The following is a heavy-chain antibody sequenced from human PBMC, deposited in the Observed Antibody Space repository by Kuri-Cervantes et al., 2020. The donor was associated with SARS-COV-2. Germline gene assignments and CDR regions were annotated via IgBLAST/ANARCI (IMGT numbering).Heavy chain of an antibody. Sequence: ESLKISCTVSGGSISSYYWSWIRQPAGKGLEWIGRIYTSGSTTYNPSLRGRVTISLDPSNNQVSLSLTSTTAADTAVYYCGKVSWLQLWRRYSDSWGQGTLVTVSS. CDR3: GKVSWLQLWRRYSDS. V-gene: IGHV4-4*07. D-gene: IGHD5-24*01. CDR1: GGSISSYY. CDR2: IYTSGST. J-gene: IGHJ4*02.